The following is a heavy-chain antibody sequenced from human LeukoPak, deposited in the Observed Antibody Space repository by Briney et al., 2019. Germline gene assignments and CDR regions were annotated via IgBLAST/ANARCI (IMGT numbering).Heavy chain of an antibody. CDR1: GYTFTGYY. CDR3: ARDPYCSSTSCYHGY. Sequence: ASVKLSCKASGYTFTGYYMHWVRQAPGQGLEWIGWINPNSGGTNYAQKFQGRVTMTRDTSISTAYMELSRLRSDDTAVYYCARDPYCSSTSCYHGYWGQGTLVTVSS. V-gene: IGHV1-2*02. D-gene: IGHD2-2*01. CDR2: INPNSGGT. J-gene: IGHJ4*02.